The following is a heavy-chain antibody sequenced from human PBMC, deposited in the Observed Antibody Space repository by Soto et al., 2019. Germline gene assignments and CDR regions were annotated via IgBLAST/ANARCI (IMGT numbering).Heavy chain of an antibody. D-gene: IGHD3-10*01. CDR1: GGSFSGYY. V-gene: IGHV4-34*01. CDR3: ARSRTRTYYYGSGSYGNWFDP. CDR2: INHSGST. Sequence: SETLSLTCAVYGGSFSGYYLSWIRQPPGKGLEWIGEINHSGSTNYNPSLKSRVTISVDTSKNQFSLKLSSVTAADTAVYYCARSRTRTYYYGSGSYGNWFDPWGQGTLVTVSS. J-gene: IGHJ5*02.